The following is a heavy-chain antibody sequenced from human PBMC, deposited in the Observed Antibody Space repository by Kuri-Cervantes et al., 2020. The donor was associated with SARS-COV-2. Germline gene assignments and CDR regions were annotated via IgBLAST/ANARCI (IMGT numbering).Heavy chain of an antibody. D-gene: IGHD6-13*01. CDR1: GFTFSNDW. J-gene: IGHJ6*03. CDR2: FDPERREI. V-gene: IGHV1-24*01. Sequence: SGFTFSNDWMSWVRQAPGKGLEWMGGFDPERREIIYAQKFQGRVSMTEDTSTDTAYMELSSLRSEDTAVYYCARGGWSSSPAAAAGSYYYYYMDVWGKGTTVTVSS. CDR3: ARGGWSSSPAAAAGSYYYYYMDV.